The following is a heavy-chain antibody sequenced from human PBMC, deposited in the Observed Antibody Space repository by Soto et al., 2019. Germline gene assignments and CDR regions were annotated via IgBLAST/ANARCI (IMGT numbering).Heavy chain of an antibody. V-gene: IGHV4-59*12. CDR2: IYYSGST. Sequence: GSLRLSCAASGFTFSSYSMNWVRQPPGKGLEWIGYIYYSGSTYYNPSLKSRVTISVDTSKNQFSLKLSSVTAADTAVYYCARVCGGDCHYGMDVWGQGTTVTVSS. J-gene: IGHJ6*02. CDR3: ARVCGGDCHYGMDV. D-gene: IGHD2-21*02. CDR1: GFTFSSYS.